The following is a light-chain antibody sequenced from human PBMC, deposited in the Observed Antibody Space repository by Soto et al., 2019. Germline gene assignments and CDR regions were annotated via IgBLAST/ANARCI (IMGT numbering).Light chain of an antibody. CDR2: SNN. J-gene: IGLJ2*01. CDR3: ASWDDRLVAVI. V-gene: IGLV1-47*02. CDR1: SSNIGGTNY. Sequence: QSVLTQPPSASGTPGQKVFISCSGSSSNIGGTNYAYWYQQLPGAAPKLLMHSNNLRPSGVPERISGSKFGTAASLAISGLRSEDEAVYYCASWDDRLVAVIFGGGTKLTVL.